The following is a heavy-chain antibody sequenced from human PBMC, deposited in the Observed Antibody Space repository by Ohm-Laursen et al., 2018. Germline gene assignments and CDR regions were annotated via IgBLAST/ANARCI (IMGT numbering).Heavy chain of an antibody. CDR3: VGEGDGTSYQW. CDR1: GFIVSSTY. Sequence: SLRLSCAASGFIVSSTYMDWVRQAPGKGLEYVAVIYTGGSTDYADSVKGRFTISRDNSKNTLYLQMNSLRVGDSAVYYCVGEGDGTSYQWWGQGTLVTVSS. CDR2: IYTGGST. J-gene: IGHJ4*02. D-gene: IGHD2-21*02. V-gene: IGHV3-53*01.